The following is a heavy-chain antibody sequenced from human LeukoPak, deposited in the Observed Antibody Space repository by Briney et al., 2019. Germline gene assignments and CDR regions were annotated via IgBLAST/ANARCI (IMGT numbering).Heavy chain of an antibody. CDR2: IYTSGST. V-gene: IGHV4-4*07. D-gene: IGHD6-6*01. CDR1: GGSISGYY. CDR3: ARDSSSSGSAFDI. J-gene: IGHJ3*02. Sequence: SETLSLTCTVSGGSISGYYWTWIRQPDGKGLEWIGRIYTSGSTNYNPSLKSRVTMSVDTSKNQFSLKLSSVTAADTAVYYCARDSSSSGSAFDIWGQGTMVTVSS.